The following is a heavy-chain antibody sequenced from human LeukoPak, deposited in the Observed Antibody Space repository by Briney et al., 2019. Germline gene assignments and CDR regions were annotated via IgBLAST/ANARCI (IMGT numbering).Heavy chain of an antibody. CDR3: AKDKRFLEWLFFDY. Sequence: PGGSLRLSCAASGFTFSSYAMSWVRQAPGKGLEWVSAISGSGGSTYYADSVKGRFTVSRDNSKNTLYLQMNSLRAEDTAVYYCAKDKRFLEWLFFDYWGQGTLVTVSS. V-gene: IGHV3-23*01. CDR1: GFTFSSYA. J-gene: IGHJ4*02. CDR2: ISGSGGST. D-gene: IGHD3-3*01.